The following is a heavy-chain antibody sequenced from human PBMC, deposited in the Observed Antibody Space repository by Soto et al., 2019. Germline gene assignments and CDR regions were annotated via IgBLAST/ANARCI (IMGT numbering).Heavy chain of an antibody. V-gene: IGHV5-51*01. CDR2: INPGDSDI. CDR3: ARHYHGFDY. J-gene: IGHJ4*02. CDR1: GYSFTTYW. Sequence: PGESLKISCKGSGYSFTTYWVAWVRQMPGKGLEWMGIINPGDSDIRYSPSFQGQVTISVDKSITTAYLQWNNLRASDTAIYYCARHYHGFDYWGQGTPVTVSS.